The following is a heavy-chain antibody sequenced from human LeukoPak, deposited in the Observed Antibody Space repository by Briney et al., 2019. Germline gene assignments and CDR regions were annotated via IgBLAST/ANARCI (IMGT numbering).Heavy chain of an antibody. CDR3: ARGPLSLGYSYGSFPDY. CDR2: ISAYNGNT. Sequence: ASVKVSCKASGYTFTSYGISWVRQAPGQGLEWMGWISAYNGNTNYAQKLQGRVTMTTDTSTSTAYMELRSLRSDDTAVYYCARGPLSLGYSYGSFPDYWGQGTLVTVSS. V-gene: IGHV1-18*01. CDR1: GYTFTSYG. J-gene: IGHJ4*02. D-gene: IGHD5-18*01.